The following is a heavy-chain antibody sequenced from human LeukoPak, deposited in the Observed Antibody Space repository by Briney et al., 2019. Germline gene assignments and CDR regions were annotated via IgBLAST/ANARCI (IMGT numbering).Heavy chain of an antibody. Sequence: PSQTLSLTCTVSGGSISRGGYYWSWIRQHPGMGLKWIGYIYNSRSTYYNPSLKSRVTISVDTSKNQFSLKLSSVSAADTAVYYCAGLRGKPHAFDIWGQGTVVTVSS. CDR2: IYNSRST. J-gene: IGHJ3*02. D-gene: IGHD5-12*01. V-gene: IGHV4-31*03. CDR1: GGSISRGGYY. CDR3: AGLRGKPHAFDI.